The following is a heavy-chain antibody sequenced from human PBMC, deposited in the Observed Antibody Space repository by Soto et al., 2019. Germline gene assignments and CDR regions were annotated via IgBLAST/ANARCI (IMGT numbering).Heavy chain of an antibody. J-gene: IGHJ5*02. V-gene: IGHV4-59*12. CDR2: IYYSGST. CDR3: ARDRGDCSGGSCWRSVEDT. Sequence: SETLSLTCTVSGGSISSYYWSWIRQPPGKGLEWIGYIYYSGSTNYNPSLKSRVTISVDTSKNQFSLKLSSVTAADTAVYYCARDRGDCSGGSCWRSVEDTWGQGTLVTGSS. CDR1: GGSISSYY. D-gene: IGHD2-15*01.